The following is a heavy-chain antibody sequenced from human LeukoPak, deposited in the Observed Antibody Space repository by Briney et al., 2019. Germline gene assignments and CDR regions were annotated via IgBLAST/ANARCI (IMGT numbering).Heavy chain of an antibody. D-gene: IGHD5-24*01. J-gene: IGHJ4*02. CDR2: INYNGVYI. CDR3: ARIGPGRDGSNSFDQ. V-gene: IGHV3-21*01. CDR1: GLTFSSYD. Sequence: GGSLRLSCAASGLTFSSYDMTWVRQPPGKGLEYVSSINYNGVYIFSADSVKGRFTISRDNAKNSLYLEMNSLRVEDTAFYYCARIGPGRDGSNSFDQWGQGTLVIVSS.